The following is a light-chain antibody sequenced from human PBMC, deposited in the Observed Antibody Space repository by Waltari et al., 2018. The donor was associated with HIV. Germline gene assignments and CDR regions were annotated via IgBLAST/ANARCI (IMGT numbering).Light chain of an antibody. Sequence: QSALTQPRSVSGSPGQSVTISCSGTSSDVGGYNYVSWYQQHPGKAPKLMIYDVTERPSGVPDRFSGSKSGNTASLTISGLQADDEADYYCCSYTGSSTRRPYVFGTGTKVTVL. CDR1: SSDVGGYNY. V-gene: IGLV2-11*01. J-gene: IGLJ1*01. CDR2: DVT. CDR3: CSYTGSSTRRPYV.